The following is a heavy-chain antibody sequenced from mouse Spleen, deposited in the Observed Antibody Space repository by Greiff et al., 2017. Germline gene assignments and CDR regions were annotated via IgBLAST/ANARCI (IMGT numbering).Heavy chain of an antibody. CDR3: ARDITTVVAGFDV. CDR1: GYTFTSYW. Sequence: VQLQQSGAELAKPGASVKLSCKASGYTFTSYWMHWVKQRPGQGLEWIGYINPSSGYTKYNQKFKDKATLTADKSSSTAYMQLSSLTCEDSAVYYCARDITTVVAGFDVWGAGTTVTVSS. J-gene: IGHJ1*01. D-gene: IGHD1-1*01. V-gene: IGHV1-7*01. CDR2: INPSSGYT.